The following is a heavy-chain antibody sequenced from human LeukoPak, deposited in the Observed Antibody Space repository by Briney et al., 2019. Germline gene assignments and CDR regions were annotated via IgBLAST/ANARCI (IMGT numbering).Heavy chain of an antibody. Sequence: SETLSLTCGVSGGSVTSTNWWTWVRQPPGKGLEWIGEIYHSGRTNYNPSLKSLVTISVDTSKNQFSVKLSSVTAADAAVYYCARGLGLSFGALSVPIALDSWGQGTLVTVSS. J-gene: IGHJ5*01. CDR3: ARGLGLSFGALSVPIALDS. CDR1: GGSVTSTNW. D-gene: IGHD3-10*01. CDR2: IYHSGRT. V-gene: IGHV4-4*02.